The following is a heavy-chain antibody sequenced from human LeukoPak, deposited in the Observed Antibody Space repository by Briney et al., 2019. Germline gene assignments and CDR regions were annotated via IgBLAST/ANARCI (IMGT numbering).Heavy chain of an antibody. Sequence: GGSLRLSCAAAGFTFSSYGMRWVRQAPGKGLEWVAVIWYDGSNKYYADSVKGRFTISRDNSKNTLYLQMNSLRAEDTAVYYCARLLGTPYYYDSSGITGFDYWGQGTLVTVSS. CDR1: GFTFSSYG. J-gene: IGHJ4*02. V-gene: IGHV3-33*01. CDR2: IWYDGSNK. CDR3: ARLLGTPYYYDSSGITGFDY. D-gene: IGHD3-22*01.